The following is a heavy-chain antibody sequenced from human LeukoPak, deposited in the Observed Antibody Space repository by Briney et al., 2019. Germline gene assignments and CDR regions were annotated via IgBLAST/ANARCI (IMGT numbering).Heavy chain of an antibody. D-gene: IGHD6-19*01. J-gene: IGHJ1*01. CDR1: GFTFSSSA. CDR3: AKGSYTTGWYSSFDL. V-gene: IGHV3-30*18. Sequence: GKSLRLSCVASGFTFSSSAMHWVRQAPGKGLDWVALISYDGTNNYYADSVKGRFTISRDNARGTLYLQMDSLRIDDTAVYYCAKGSYTTGWYSSFDLWGQGALVTVSS. CDR2: ISYDGTNN.